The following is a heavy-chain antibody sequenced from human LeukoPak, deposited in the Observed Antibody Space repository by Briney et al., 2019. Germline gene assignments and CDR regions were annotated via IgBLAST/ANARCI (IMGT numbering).Heavy chain of an antibody. Sequence: ASVKVSCKASGYTFTSYYMHWVRQAPGQGLEWMGIINPSGGSTSYAQKFQGRVTMTRDMSASTVYMELSSLRSEDTAVYYCARSAMKYYMDVWGKGTTVTVSS. D-gene: IGHD2-2*01. CDR3: ARSAMKYYMDV. V-gene: IGHV1-46*01. CDR1: GYTFTSYY. J-gene: IGHJ6*03. CDR2: INPSGGST.